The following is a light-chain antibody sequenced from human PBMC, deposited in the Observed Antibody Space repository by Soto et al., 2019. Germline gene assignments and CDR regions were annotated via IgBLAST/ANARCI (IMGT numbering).Light chain of an antibody. Sequence: QSALTQPRSVSGSPGQSVTISCTGTSSDVGAYNYVSWYQQHSGKAPKFMIYDVSKRPSGVPDRFSGSKSGNTASLTISGLQDEDEADYFCCSYAGTYSYVFGTGTKLTVL. V-gene: IGLV2-11*01. CDR2: DVS. CDR3: CSYAGTYSYV. J-gene: IGLJ1*01. CDR1: SSDVGAYNY.